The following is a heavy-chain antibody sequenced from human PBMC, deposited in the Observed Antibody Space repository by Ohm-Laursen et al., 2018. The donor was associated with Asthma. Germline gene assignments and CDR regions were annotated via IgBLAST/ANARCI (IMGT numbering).Heavy chain of an antibody. CDR3: ARGHGYNLY. CDR1: GGSVSSGSYY. J-gene: IGHJ4*02. Sequence: GTLFLTCTVSGGSVSSGSYYWSWIRQPPGRGLEWIAYMHSSGGANYNPSLQSRVTLSVDTSNNRVSLRLSFVTAADTAVYYCARGHGYNLYWGQGTLVTVSS. D-gene: IGHD5-24*01. V-gene: IGHV4-61*01. CDR2: MHSSGGA.